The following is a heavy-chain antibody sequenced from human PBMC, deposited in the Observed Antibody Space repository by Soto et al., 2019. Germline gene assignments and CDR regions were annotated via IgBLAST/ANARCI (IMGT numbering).Heavy chain of an antibody. J-gene: IGHJ4*02. CDR1: GGSFSGYY. Sequence: PSETLSLTCAVYGGSFSGYYWSWIRQPPGKGLEWIGEINHSGSTNYNPSLKSRVTISVDTSKNQFSLKLSSVTAADTAVYYCARGWNVDTAMVTTFDYWGQGTLVTVSS. CDR2: INHSGST. V-gene: IGHV4-34*01. D-gene: IGHD5-18*01. CDR3: ARGWNVDTAMVTTFDY.